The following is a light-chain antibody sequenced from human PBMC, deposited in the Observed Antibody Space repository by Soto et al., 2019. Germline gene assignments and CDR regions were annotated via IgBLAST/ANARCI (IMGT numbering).Light chain of an antibody. Sequence: NFMLTHPHSVSESPGKTVTISCTRSSGSITSNYVQWYQQRPGSAPTTVIYEDNQRPSEVPDRFSGSVAVSSNSASLTISGLKTEDEADYYCQSYDSSNVVFGGGTKVTVL. J-gene: IGLJ2*01. CDR3: QSYDSSNVV. V-gene: IGLV6-57*04. CDR2: EDN. CDR1: SGSITSNY.